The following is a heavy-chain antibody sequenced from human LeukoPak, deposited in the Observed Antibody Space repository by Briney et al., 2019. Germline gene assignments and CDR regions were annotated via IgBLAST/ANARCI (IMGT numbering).Heavy chain of an antibody. D-gene: IGHD3-16*02. V-gene: IGHV1-8*01. Sequence: RWASVKVSCKASGYTFTSYDINWVRQATGQGLEWMGWMNPNSGNTGYAQKFQGRVTMTRNTSISTAYMELSSLRSEDTAVYYCARIGLRGVIISRPLDYWGQGTLVTVSS. CDR1: GYTFTSYD. CDR3: ARIGLRGVIISRPLDY. J-gene: IGHJ4*02. CDR2: MNPNSGNT.